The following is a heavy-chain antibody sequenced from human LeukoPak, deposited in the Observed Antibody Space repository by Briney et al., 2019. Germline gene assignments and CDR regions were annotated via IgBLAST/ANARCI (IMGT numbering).Heavy chain of an antibody. CDR3: AREEGSYGVGYNWFDP. J-gene: IGHJ5*02. CDR1: GYTFTGYY. V-gene: IGHV1-2*02. Sequence: ASVKVSCKASGYTFTGYYMHWVRQAPGQGLEWMGWINPNSGGTNYAQKFQGRVTMTRDTSISTAYMELSRLRSDDTAVYYCAREEGSYGVGYNWFDPWGQGTLVTVSS. CDR2: INPNSGGT. D-gene: IGHD1-26*01.